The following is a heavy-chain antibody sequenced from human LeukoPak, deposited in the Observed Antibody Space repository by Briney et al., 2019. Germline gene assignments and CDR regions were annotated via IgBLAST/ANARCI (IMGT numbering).Heavy chain of an antibody. CDR3: AKDFAGDRDY. V-gene: IGHV3-74*01. J-gene: IGHJ4*02. CDR2: INPNGITT. D-gene: IGHD4-17*01. Sequence: GGSLRLSCAASGFIFSNYWMHWVRQAPGKGLVWVARINPNGITTTYTDSVKGRFTISGDNAKNTLYLQMNSLRAEDTAVYYCAKDFAGDRDYWGQGTLVTVS. CDR1: GFIFSNYW.